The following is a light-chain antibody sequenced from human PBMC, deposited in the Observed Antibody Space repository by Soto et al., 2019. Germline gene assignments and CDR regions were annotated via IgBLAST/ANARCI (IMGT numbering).Light chain of an antibody. CDR2: EVT. J-gene: IGLJ2*01. CDR1: RSDIGAYNY. V-gene: IGLV2-8*01. Sequence: QSALTQPPSASGSPGQSVTISCTGTRSDIGAYNYVSWYQQHPGKAPKLMIYEVTKRPSGVPDRFSGSKSGNTASLTVSGLQAEDEAADYCSSYGGSNNYVLFGGGTKVTVL. CDR3: SSYGGSNNYVL.